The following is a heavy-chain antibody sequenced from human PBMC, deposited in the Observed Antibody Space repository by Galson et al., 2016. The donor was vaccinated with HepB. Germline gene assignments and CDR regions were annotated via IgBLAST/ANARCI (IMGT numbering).Heavy chain of an antibody. J-gene: IGHJ4*02. CDR2: ISSSSSYI. Sequence: SLRLSCAASGFSFSTYSMNWVRQAPGKGLEWVSSISSSSSYIYYSDSVKGRFTISRDNAKSSLYLQMNSLRAEDTAVYYGVSRLPSDILTGYPLDYWGQGILVTVSP. D-gene: IGHD3-9*01. CDR3: VSRLPSDILTGYPLDY. CDR1: GFSFSTYS. V-gene: IGHV3-21*01.